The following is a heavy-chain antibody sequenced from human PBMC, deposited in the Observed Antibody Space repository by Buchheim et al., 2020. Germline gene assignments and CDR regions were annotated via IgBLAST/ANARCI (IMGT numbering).Heavy chain of an antibody. CDR3: ARGRWLTGMDV. CDR1: GFTFSRYF. J-gene: IGHJ6*02. CDR2: IKEDGSEK. D-gene: IGHD6-19*01. Sequence: EVQVVESGGGLVQSGGSLRLSCAASGFTFSRYFMTWVRQAPGKGLEWVANIKEDGSEKYYVDSVKGRFTISRDNAKNSLSLQMNGLRAEDTAVYYCARGRWLTGMDVWGQGTT. V-gene: IGHV3-7*04.